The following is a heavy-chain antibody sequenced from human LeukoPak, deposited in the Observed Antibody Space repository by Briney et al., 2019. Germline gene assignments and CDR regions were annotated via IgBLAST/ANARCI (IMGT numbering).Heavy chain of an antibody. J-gene: IGHJ3*02. CDR2: IYHSGTT. D-gene: IGHD6-19*01. CDR1: AYSISSGYY. V-gene: IGHV4-38-2*01. CDR3: ARRRGGWYSDAFDI. Sequence: SETLSLTCAVSAYSISSGYYWGWVRQPPGKGLEWIGNIYHSGTTYYNPSLKSRVTISVDTSKNQFSLKLSSVTAADTAVYYCARRRGGWYSDAFDIWGQGTMVTVSS.